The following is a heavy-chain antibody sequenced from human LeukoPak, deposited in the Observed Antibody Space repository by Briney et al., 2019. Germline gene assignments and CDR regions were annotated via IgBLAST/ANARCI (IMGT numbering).Heavy chain of an antibody. D-gene: IGHD6-6*01. CDR2: IYYSGST. CDR1: GGSISSYY. V-gene: IGHV4-59*01. CDR3: ARVPASIAALSPYYMDV. Sequence: SETPSLTCTVSGGSISSYYWSWIRQPPGKGLEWIGYIYYSGSTNYNPSLKSRVTISVDTSKNQFSLKLSSVTAADTAVYYCARVPASIAALSPYYMDVWGKGTTVTVSS. J-gene: IGHJ6*03.